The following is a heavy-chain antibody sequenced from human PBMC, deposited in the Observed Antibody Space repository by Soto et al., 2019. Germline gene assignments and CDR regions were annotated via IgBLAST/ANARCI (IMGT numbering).Heavy chain of an antibody. J-gene: IGHJ4*02. Sequence: QVQLVESGGGVVQPGRSLRLSCAASGFTFSSYGMHWVRQAPGKGLEWVAVISCDGSNKYYADSVKGRFTISRDNSKNPLYLQMNSLRAEDTAVYYCAKDHSGYDLYFDYWGQGTLVTVSS. D-gene: IGHD5-12*01. CDR3: AKDHSGYDLYFDY. CDR1: GFTFSSYG. V-gene: IGHV3-30*18. CDR2: ISCDGSNK.